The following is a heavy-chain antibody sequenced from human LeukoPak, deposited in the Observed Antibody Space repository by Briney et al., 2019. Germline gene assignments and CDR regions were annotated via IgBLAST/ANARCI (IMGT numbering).Heavy chain of an antibody. V-gene: IGHV4-39*01. Sequence: SETLSLTCTVSGGSISGSSYYWGWIRQPPGKGLEWIGNVYYSGTTYYNPSLKSRVTISVDTSKNQFSLKLSSVIAADTAVYYCASQDTITTPGVDYWGQGTPVTVSS. CDR1: GGSISGSSYY. J-gene: IGHJ4*02. CDR3: ASQDTITTPGVDY. D-gene: IGHD3-3*01. CDR2: VYYSGTT.